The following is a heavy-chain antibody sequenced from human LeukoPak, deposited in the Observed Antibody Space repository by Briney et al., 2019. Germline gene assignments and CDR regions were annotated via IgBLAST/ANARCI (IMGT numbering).Heavy chain of an antibody. D-gene: IGHD2-2*02. CDR2: IYTSGST. J-gene: IGHJ5*02. CDR3: ARHIGRYCSSTSCYTGWFDP. CDR1: GGSISSYY. V-gene: IGHV4-4*09. Sequence: PSETLSLTCTVSGGSISSYYWSWIRQPPGKGLEWIGYIYTSGSTNYNPSLKGRVTISVDTSKNPFSLKLSSVTAADTAVYYCARHIGRYCSSTSCYTGWFDPWGQGTLVTVSS.